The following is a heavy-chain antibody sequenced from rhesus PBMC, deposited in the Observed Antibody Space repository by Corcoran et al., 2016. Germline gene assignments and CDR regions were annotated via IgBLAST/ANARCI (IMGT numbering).Heavy chain of an antibody. CDR3: ARDWYSGSWSPSYFDY. D-gene: IGHD6-25*01. CDR2: IYGSGGST. CDR1: GGSISSSNW. J-gene: IGHJ4*01. Sequence: QVQLQESGPAVVKPSETLSLTCAVSGGSISSSNWWSWLRQSPGKGLEWIGGIYGSGGSTEYNPSLKSRCTISIDTSKNQFSLKLSSVTAADTAVYYCARDWYSGSWSPSYFDYWGQGVLVTVSS. V-gene: IGHV4-93*01.